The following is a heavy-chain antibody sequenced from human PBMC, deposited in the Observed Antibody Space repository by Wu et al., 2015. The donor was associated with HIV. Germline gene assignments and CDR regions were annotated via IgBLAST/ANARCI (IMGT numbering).Heavy chain of an antibody. J-gene: IGHJ4*02. CDR3: VRDLGVFAVAGMFDY. CDR1: GYNFIGNY. CDR2: INPHSDGS. D-gene: IGHD6-19*01. V-gene: IGHV1-2*02. Sequence: QLVQSGPEVKKPGASVKVSCKTSGYNFIGNYMHWVRQAPGQGLEWMGWINPHSDGSNYAEKFQGRVTMTRDMSITTVYMELSRLRSDDTAVYYCVRDLGVFAVAGMFDYWGQGTLVTVSS.